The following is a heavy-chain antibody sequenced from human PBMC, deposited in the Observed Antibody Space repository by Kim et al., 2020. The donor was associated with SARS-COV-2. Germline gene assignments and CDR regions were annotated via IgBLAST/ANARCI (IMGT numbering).Heavy chain of an antibody. J-gene: IGHJ4*02. Sequence: ASVKVSCKVSGYTLTELSIHWVRQAPGKGLEWMGGFDPEDGKTIYAQKFQGRVTMTADTSTDTAYMELSSLRSEDTAVYYCATIPLHYDYVWGSYQRDYCGPGAL. D-gene: IGHD3-16*01. CDR2: FDPEDGKT. V-gene: IGHV1-24*01. CDR3: ATIPLHYDYVWGSYQRDY. CDR1: GYTLTELS.